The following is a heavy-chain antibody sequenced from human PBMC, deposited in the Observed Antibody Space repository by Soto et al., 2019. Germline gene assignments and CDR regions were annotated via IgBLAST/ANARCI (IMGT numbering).Heavy chain of an antibody. Sequence: SLRLSCAASGFTFSSPGMHWVRQAPGKGLEWVAVISYDGSNKFYADSVKGRFTISRDNFRNTLYLQMNSLRAEDTAVYYCAKEFHSWNYFDYWGQGTLVTVSS. V-gene: IGHV3-30*18. CDR1: GFTFSSPG. CDR3: AKEFHSWNYFDY. D-gene: IGHD1-20*01. CDR2: ISYDGSNK. J-gene: IGHJ4*02.